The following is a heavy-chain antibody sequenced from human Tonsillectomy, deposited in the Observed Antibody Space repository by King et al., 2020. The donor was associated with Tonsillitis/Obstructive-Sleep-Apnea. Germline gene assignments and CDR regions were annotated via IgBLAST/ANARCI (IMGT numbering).Heavy chain of an antibody. D-gene: IGHD3-3*01. CDR2: IFSNDEK. CDR1: GFSLSNARMG. J-gene: IGHJ6*03. V-gene: IGHV2-26*01. CDR3: ARIFSNYDFWSGPPYYMDV. Sequence: TLKESGPVLVKPTETLTLTCTVSGFSLSNARMGVSWIRQPPGKALEWLAHIFSNDEKSYSTSLKSSLTISKDTSKSQVVLTMTNMDPVDTATYYCARIFSNYDFWSGPPYYMDVWGKGTTVTVSS.